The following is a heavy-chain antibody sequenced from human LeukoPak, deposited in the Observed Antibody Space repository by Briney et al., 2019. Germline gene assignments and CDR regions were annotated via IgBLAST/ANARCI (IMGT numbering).Heavy chain of an antibody. CDR3: TTLGYHLDS. CDR2: FAGSDTTT. D-gene: IGHD3-22*01. J-gene: IGHJ4*02. Sequence: GGSLRLSCAASGFTFSSYAVSWVRQVPGKGLEWVAYFAGSDTTTYYADSVKGRFTISRDNAKNSLYLQMNSLRAEDTALYYCTTLGYHLDSWGQGTLVTVSS. CDR1: GFTFSSYA. V-gene: IGHV3-48*03.